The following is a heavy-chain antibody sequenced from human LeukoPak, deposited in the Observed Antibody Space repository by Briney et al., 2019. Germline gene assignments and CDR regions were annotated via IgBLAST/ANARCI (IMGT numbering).Heavy chain of an antibody. CDR1: GFTFSSYG. V-gene: IGHV3-30*18. D-gene: IGHD2-15*01. Sequence: PGGSLRLSCAASGFTFSSYGMHWVRQAPGKGLEWVAVISYDGSTKYYADSVKGRFTISRDNSKNTLYLQMNSLRAEDTAVYYCAKGKGYCSGGSCYLYYYFYYMDVWGKGTTVTVSS. CDR3: AKGKGYCSGGSCYLYYYFYYMDV. CDR2: ISYDGSTK. J-gene: IGHJ6*03.